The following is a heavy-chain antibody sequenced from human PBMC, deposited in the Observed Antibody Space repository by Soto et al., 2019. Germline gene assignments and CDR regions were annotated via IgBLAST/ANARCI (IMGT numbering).Heavy chain of an antibody. D-gene: IGHD2-15*01. CDR3: ARDNRYCSGGSCYYFDY. Sequence: GASVKVSCEACGGTFSSYAISWVRQAPGQGLEWMGGIIPIFGTANYAQKFQGRVTITADESTSTAYMELSSLRSEDTAVYYCARDNRYCSGGSCYYFDYWGQGTLVTVSS. J-gene: IGHJ4*02. CDR2: IIPIFGTA. V-gene: IGHV1-69*13. CDR1: GGTFSSYA.